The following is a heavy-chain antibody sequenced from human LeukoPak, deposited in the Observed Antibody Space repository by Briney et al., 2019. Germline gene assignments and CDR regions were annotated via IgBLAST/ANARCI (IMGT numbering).Heavy chain of an antibody. CDR1: GDSVSSNSAA. Sequence: SQTLSLTCAISGDSVSSNSAAWNWIRQSPSRGLEWLGRTYYRSKWYNDYAVSVKSRITINPDTSKNQFSLQLNSVTPKDTAVYYCARDLSPHSSVPYYFDYWGQGTLVTVSS. D-gene: IGHD6-19*01. J-gene: IGHJ4*02. CDR2: TYYRSKWYN. CDR3: ARDLSPHSSVPYYFDY. V-gene: IGHV6-1*01.